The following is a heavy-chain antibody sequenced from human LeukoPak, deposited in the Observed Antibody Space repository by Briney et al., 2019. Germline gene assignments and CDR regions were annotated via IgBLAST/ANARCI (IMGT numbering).Heavy chain of an antibody. CDR3: TTDLAVDGDGMDV. D-gene: IGHD6-19*01. CDR1: GFAFSNAW. V-gene: IGHV3-15*07. J-gene: IGHJ6*02. Sequence: GGSLRLSCAASGFAFSNAWMNWVRQAPGMGLEWVGRIKSKTDGGTTDYAALVRGRFTILRDDSKDTLYLQMSSLKTEDTAVYYCTTDLAVDGDGMDVWGQGTTVTVSS. CDR2: IKSKTDGGTT.